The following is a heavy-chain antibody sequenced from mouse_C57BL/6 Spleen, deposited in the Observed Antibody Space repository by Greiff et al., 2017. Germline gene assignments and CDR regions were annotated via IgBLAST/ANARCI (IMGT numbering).Heavy chain of an antibody. J-gene: IGHJ1*03. Sequence: VQLQQSDAELVKPGASVKISCKASGYTFTDHTIHWMKQRPEQGLEWIGYIYPRDGSTKYNEKFKGKATLTADKSSSTAYMQLNSLTSEDSAVYFCARRGYCCGSSYGYFDVWGTGTTVTGSS. CDR1: GYTFTDHT. V-gene: IGHV1-78*01. CDR2: IYPRDGST. CDR3: ARRGYCCGSSYGYFDV. D-gene: IGHD1-1*01.